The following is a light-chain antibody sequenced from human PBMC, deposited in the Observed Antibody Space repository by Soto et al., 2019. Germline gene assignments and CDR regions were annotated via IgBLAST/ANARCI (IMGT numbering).Light chain of an antibody. CDR1: QSVSSSY. V-gene: IGKV3-20*01. CDR3: QQCVSSPHT. CDR2: GAS. Sequence: DIVLTQSPGTLSLSPGERATLSCKASQSVSSSYLAWYQQKPGQAPRLLIYGASSRPTGIPDRFSGRGSGTDFTLTISRLEPEDFAVYYCQQCVSSPHTFGQGTKLEIK. J-gene: IGKJ2*01.